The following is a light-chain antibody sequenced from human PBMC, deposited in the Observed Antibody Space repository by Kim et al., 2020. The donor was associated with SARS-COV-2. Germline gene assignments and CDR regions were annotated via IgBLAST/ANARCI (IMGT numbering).Light chain of an antibody. Sequence: AIQLTQSPSSLSASVGDRVTITCRASQDISSAVAWFQQKPGKPPKVLIYDASTLQSGVPSRFSGSGSGTDFTLTISSLQAEDFATYFCQQFNRFPRPFGQGTKVDIK. CDR3: QQFNRFPRP. CDR2: DAS. V-gene: IGKV1-13*02. CDR1: QDISSA. J-gene: IGKJ1*01.